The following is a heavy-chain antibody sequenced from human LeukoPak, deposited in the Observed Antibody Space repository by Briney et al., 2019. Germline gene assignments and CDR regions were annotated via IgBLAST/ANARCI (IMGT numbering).Heavy chain of an antibody. D-gene: IGHD3-10*01. CDR1: GLTVSSNY. V-gene: IGHV3-53*01. CDR2: LYSGGTV. J-gene: IGHJ4*02. Sequence: PGGPLRLSCAASGLTVSSNYMAWVPQAPGKGLEWVSVLYSGGTVYYADPVKGRCTISRDKSKNTLYLQMNTQRAEDKAVYYCAREGSYFRCTLCYFDYWGQGTLVTVSS. CDR3: AREGSYFRCTLCYFDY.